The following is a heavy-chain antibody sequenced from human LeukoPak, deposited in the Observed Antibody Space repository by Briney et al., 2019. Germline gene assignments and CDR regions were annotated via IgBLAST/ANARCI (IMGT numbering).Heavy chain of an antibody. Sequence: SETLSLTCAVYGGSFSGYYWSWIRQPPGEGLEWIGEINHSGSTNYNPSLKSRVTISVDTSKNQFSLKLSSVTAADTAVCYCARDRDSSGQVAFDIWGQGTMVTVSS. J-gene: IGHJ3*02. CDR3: ARDRDSSGQVAFDI. V-gene: IGHV4-34*01. D-gene: IGHD3-22*01. CDR2: INHSGST. CDR1: GGSFSGYY.